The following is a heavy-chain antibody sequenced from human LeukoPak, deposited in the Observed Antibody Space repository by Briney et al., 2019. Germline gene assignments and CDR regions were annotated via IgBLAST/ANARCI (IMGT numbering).Heavy chain of an antibody. D-gene: IGHD1-26*01. CDR2: IYSTGST. Sequence: SETLSLTCAVSGGSINSISFYWVWIRQTPGKGLEWIGNIYSTGSTYYNPSLKSRVTISLDMSKNQFSLRLTSVTAADTAVYYCARDGLHLVGAPLGGFDFWGQGILVTVPS. V-gene: IGHV4-39*02. J-gene: IGHJ4*02. CDR3: ARDGLHLVGAPLGGFDF. CDR1: GGSINSISFY.